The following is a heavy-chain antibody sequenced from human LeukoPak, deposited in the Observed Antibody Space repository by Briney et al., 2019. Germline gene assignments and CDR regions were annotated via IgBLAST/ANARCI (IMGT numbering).Heavy chain of an antibody. Sequence: GGYLRLSCAASGFAFNDFAMYWVRQAPGKGLDWVALIRRDGSHKYYAHSIKGRFTISRDNSKNTLYLQMSSLRAEDTAVYYCAKSSIMFAAGRLGSIDFWGQGTLVTVSS. D-gene: IGHD6-25*01. J-gene: IGHJ4*02. CDR3: AKSSIMFAAGRLGSIDF. V-gene: IGHV3-30*02. CDR1: GFAFNDFA. CDR2: IRRDGSHK.